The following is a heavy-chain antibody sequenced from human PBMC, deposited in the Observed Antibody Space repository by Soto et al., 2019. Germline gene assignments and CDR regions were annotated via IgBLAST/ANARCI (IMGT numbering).Heavy chain of an antibody. CDR2: IYYSGST. Sequence: QLQLQESGPGLVKPSETLSLTCTVSGGSISSSSYYWGWIRQPPGKGLEWIGSIYYSGSTYYNPSLNIRVTISVDTSKNQFSLKLSSVTAADTAVYYCARPHPVGYWSGGSCYGGVFDYWGQGTLVTVSA. J-gene: IGHJ4*02. V-gene: IGHV4-39*01. CDR3: ARPHPVGYWSGGSCYGGVFDY. D-gene: IGHD2-15*01. CDR1: GGSISSSSYY.